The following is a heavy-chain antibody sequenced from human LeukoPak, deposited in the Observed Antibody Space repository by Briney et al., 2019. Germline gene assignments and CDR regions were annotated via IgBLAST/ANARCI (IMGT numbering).Heavy chain of an antibody. J-gene: IGHJ4*02. CDR1: GGSISSGSYY. CDR3: ARDPYYYGSGSYSPPKDY. V-gene: IGHV4-61*02. CDR2: IYPSGTT. Sequence: SQTLSLTCTVSGGSISSGSYYWTWIRQPAGKGLEWIGRIYPSGTTNYNPSLRSRVTISMDTSKNQFSLELNSVTAADTAVYYCARDPYYYGSGSYSPPKDYWGQGTLVTVSS. D-gene: IGHD3-10*01.